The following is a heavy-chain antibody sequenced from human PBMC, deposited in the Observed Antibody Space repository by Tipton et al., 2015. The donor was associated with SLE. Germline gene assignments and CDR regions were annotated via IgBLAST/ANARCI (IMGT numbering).Heavy chain of an antibody. V-gene: IGHV3-7*01. CDR1: GFDFSKNW. CDR3: APWGSRWGLDD. D-gene: IGHD6-13*01. Sequence: SLRLSCVGSGFDFSKNWMTWVRQAPGKGLEWVAHIKEDGSDKYYVDSVKGRFTISRDNAKASLYLQMNGLRAEDTAIYHCAPWGSRWGLDDWGQGTLVSVSS. CDR2: IKEDGSDK. J-gene: IGHJ4*01.